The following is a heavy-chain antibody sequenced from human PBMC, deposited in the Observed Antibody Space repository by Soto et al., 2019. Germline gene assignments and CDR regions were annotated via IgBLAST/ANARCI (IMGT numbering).Heavy chain of an antibody. Sequence: QITLKESGPTLVKPTQTLTLTCTFSGFSLGTSGVGVGWIRQSPGKALEWLAVNYWDHDKFYSPSLKSRLTITKDTSKNQVVLTMTNMDPVDTATYYCTHRRVDYGMDVWGQGTTVTVSS. V-gene: IGHV2-5*02. CDR1: GFSLGTSGVG. CDR3: THRRVDYGMDV. CDR2: NYWDHDK. J-gene: IGHJ6*02.